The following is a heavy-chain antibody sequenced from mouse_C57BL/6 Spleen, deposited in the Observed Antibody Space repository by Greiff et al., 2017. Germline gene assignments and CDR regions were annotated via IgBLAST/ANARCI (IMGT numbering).Heavy chain of an antibody. J-gene: IGHJ2*01. CDR1: GYTFTSYW. D-gene: IGHD4-1*01. V-gene: IGHV1-74*01. CDR3: SIELGPFFDY. CDR2: IHPSDCDT. Sequence: QVQLQQPGAELVKPGASVKVSCKASGYTFTSYWMHWVKQRPGKSLEWIGRIHPSDCDTNYNQKFKGKDTLTVYQSSSTAYMQLSSLTADDSAVYYCSIELGPFFDYWGQGTTLTGSS.